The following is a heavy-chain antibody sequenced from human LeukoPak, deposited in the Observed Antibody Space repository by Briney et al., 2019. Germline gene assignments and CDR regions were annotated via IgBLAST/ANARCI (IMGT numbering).Heavy chain of an antibody. J-gene: IGHJ5*02. CDR1: GFSVSDYW. Sequence: PGGSLGLSCAASGFSVSDYWMTWVRQAPGKGLEWVANIKQDGSEKTYVDSVKGRFTISRDNAKNSLYLQMNSLRVEDTAMYYCVRDGDTDWYDPWGQGTLVTVFS. D-gene: IGHD5-18*01. V-gene: IGHV3-7*01. CDR2: IKQDGSEK. CDR3: VRDGDTDWYDP.